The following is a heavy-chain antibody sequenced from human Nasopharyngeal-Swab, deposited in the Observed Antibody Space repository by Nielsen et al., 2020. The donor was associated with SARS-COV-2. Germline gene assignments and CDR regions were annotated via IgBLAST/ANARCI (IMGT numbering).Heavy chain of an antibody. J-gene: IGHJ6*02. D-gene: IGHD6-13*01. CDR2: INPSGGST. CDR3: ARVQQLVSPYYYYGMDV. V-gene: IGHV1-46*01. Sequence: WVRHAPGQGLEWMGTINPSGGSTSYAQKFQGRVTMTRDTSTSTVYMELSSLRSEDTAVYYCARVQQLVSPYYYYGMDVWGQGTTVTVSS.